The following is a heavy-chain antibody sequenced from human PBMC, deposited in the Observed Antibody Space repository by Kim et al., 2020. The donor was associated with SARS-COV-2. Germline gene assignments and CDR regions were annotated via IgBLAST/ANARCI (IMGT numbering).Heavy chain of an antibody. CDR1: GGTFSNYA. CDR3: ARGQQLPLYNWFDP. Sequence: SVKVSCKASGGTFSNYAISWVRQAPGQGLEWMGGIIPIFGPANYAQKFQGRVTITADESTSTAYMELSSLRSEDTAVYYCARGQQLPLYNWFDPWGQGTLVTVSS. CDR2: IIPIFGPA. V-gene: IGHV1-69*13. D-gene: IGHD6-13*01. J-gene: IGHJ5*02.